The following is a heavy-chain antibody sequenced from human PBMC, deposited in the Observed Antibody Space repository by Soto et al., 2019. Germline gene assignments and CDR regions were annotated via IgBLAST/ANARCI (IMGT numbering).Heavy chain of an antibody. J-gene: IGHJ5*02. CDR2: FDPEDGET. V-gene: IGHV1-24*01. CDR3: ATTITMVRGAIIWNYNWFDP. CDR1: GYTLTELS. D-gene: IGHD3-10*01. Sequence: ASVKVSCKVSGYTLTELSMHWVRQAPGKGLEWMGGFDPEDGETIYAQKFQGRVTMTEDTSTDTAYMELSSLRSEDTAVYYCATTITMVRGAIIWNYNWFDPWG.